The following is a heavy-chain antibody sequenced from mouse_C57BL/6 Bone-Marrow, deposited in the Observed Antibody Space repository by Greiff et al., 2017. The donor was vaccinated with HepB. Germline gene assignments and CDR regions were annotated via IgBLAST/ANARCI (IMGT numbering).Heavy chain of an antibody. D-gene: IGHD4-1*01. CDR1: GYSITSGYY. J-gene: IGHJ4*01. V-gene: IGHV3-6*01. CDR3: ARELGGDYYAMDY. CDR2: ISYDGSN. Sequence: VQLKESGPGLVKPSQSLSLTCSVTGYSITSGYYWNWIRQFPGNKLEWMGYISYDGSNNYNPSLKNRISITRDTSKNQFFLKLNSVTTEDTATYYCARELGGDYYAMDYWGQGTSVTVSS.